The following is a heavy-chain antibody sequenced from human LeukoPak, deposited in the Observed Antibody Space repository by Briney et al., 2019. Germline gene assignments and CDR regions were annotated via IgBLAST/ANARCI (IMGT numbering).Heavy chain of an antibody. D-gene: IGHD3-3*01. CDR1: GFTFSSYE. CDR3: AREGVYDSWDY. Sequence: PGGSLRLSCAAPGFTFSSYEMNWVRQAPGKGLVWVSYISSSGSTIYYADSVKGRFTISRDNAKNSLYLQMNSLRAEDTAVYYCAREGVYDSWDYWGQGTLVTVSS. J-gene: IGHJ4*02. V-gene: IGHV3-48*03. CDR2: ISSSGSTI.